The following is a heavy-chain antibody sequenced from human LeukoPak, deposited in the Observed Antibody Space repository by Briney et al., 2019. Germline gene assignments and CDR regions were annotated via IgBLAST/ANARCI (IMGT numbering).Heavy chain of an antibody. V-gene: IGHV4-4*07. CDR2: ISITEGT. D-gene: IGHD6-19*01. CDR1: GGSVNTYY. Sequence: SETLSLTCSVSGGSVNTYYWSWIRQSAGRGLEWIGRISITEGTNYNPSLKSRVSMSVDASKNQVSLKLGSVTAADTAVYYCARLRRDINDWYADDCWGQGTLVTVSS. CDR3: ARLRRDINDWYADDC. J-gene: IGHJ4*02.